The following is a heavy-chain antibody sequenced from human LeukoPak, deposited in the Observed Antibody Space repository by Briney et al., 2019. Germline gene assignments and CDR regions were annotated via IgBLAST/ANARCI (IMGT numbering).Heavy chain of an antibody. CDR2: IYYSGSA. J-gene: IGHJ4*02. V-gene: IGHV4-39*01. CDR3: ARLERRYYDYVWGSRGPIDF. Sequence: PSETLSLTCTVSGGSISSSSYYWGWIRQPPGEGLEWIGSIYYSGSAYYKPSLQSRLTISVDTSTNQFSLKLNSVTAADTALYYCARLERRYYDYVWGSRGPIDFWGQGTLVTVSS. D-gene: IGHD3-16*01. CDR1: GGSISSSSYY.